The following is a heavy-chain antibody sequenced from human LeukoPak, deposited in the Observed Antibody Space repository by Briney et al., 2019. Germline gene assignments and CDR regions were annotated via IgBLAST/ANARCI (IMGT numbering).Heavy chain of an antibody. J-gene: IGHJ4*02. V-gene: IGHV4-38-2*01. CDR2: IYHSGST. D-gene: IGHD5-18*01. Sequence: SETLSLTCAVSGYSISSGYYWGWIRQPPGKGLEWIGSIYHSGSTYYNPSLKSRVTISVDTSKNQFSLKLSSVTAADTAVYYCARGLYSYGIWGQGTLVTVSS. CDR3: ARGLYSYGI. CDR1: GYSISSGYY.